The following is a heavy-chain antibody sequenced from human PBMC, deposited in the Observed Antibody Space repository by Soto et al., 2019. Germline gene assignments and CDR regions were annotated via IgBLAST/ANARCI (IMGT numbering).Heavy chain of an antibody. J-gene: IGHJ4*02. V-gene: IGHV4-59*01. CDR3: ARDLRYYFDY. Sequence: SETLSLTCTVSGGSISSYYWSWIRQPPGKGPEWIGYIYYSGSTNYNPSLKSRVTISVDTSKNQFSLKLSSVTAADTAVYYCARDLRYYFDYWGQGTLVTVSS. CDR2: IYYSGST. CDR1: GGSISSYY.